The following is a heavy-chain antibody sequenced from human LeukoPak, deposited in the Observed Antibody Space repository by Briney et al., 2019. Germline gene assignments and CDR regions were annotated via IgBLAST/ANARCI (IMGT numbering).Heavy chain of an antibody. CDR3: ARDYEVPAAKCYYYYYMDV. CDR2: INWNGGST. D-gene: IGHD2-2*01. CDR1: GFTFDDYG. V-gene: IGHV3-20*04. J-gene: IGHJ6*03. Sequence: GGSLRLSCAASGFTFDDYGMSWVRQAPGKGLEWVSGINWNGGSTGYADSVKGRFTISRDNAKNSLYLQMNSLRAEDTALYYCARDYEVPAAKCYYYYYMDVWGKGTTVTVSS.